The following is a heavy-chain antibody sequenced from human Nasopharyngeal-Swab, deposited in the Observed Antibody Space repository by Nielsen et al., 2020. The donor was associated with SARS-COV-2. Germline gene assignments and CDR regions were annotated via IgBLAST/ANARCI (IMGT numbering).Heavy chain of an antibody. CDR3: ARDMLLGAGRAYYYYMDV. CDR1: GFTVSSNY. CDR2: IYSGGST. V-gene: IGHV3-53*01. Sequence: GESLKISCAASGFTVSSNYMSWVRQAPGKGLEWVSVIYSGGSTYYADSVKGRFTISRVNSKNTLYLKMNSLRAEDTAVYYCARDMLLGAGRAYYYYMDVWGKGTTVTVSS. J-gene: IGHJ6*03. D-gene: IGHD3-10*01.